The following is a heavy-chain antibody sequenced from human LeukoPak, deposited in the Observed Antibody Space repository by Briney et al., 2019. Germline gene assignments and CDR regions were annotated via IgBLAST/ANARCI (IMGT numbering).Heavy chain of an antibody. V-gene: IGHV3-7*03. CDR3: ARDPAYGAFDI. Sequence: GGSLRLSCGTSGFIFSHYWMSWVRQAPGKGLEWVAIIKEDGSKKDYVDSVKGRFTISRDNAKNSLYLQMNSLRDEDTAVYYCARDPAYGAFDIWGQGTMVTVSS. CDR2: IKEDGSKK. D-gene: IGHD4-17*01. CDR1: GFIFSHYW. J-gene: IGHJ3*02.